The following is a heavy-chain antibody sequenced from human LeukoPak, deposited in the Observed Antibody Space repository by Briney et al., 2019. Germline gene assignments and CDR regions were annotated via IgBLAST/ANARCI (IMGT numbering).Heavy chain of an antibody. Sequence: GESLKISCEASGHTFTNSWIAWVRQKPGKGPEWMGLIYPDDSDTRYNPSFQGQLIISADKSISTAYLQWSSLKASDTAMYYCARSAGHCSDGLCYAYNWFDLWGQGTLVTVSS. CDR2: IYPDDSDT. D-gene: IGHD2-8*01. V-gene: IGHV5-51*01. CDR1: GHTFTNSW. CDR3: ARSAGHCSDGLCYAYNWFDL. J-gene: IGHJ5*02.